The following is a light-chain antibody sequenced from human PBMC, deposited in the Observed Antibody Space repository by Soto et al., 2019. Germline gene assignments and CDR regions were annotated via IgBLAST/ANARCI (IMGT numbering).Light chain of an antibody. CDR3: QQRGHWPRT. J-gene: IGKJ2*02. CDR1: QSVSSY. V-gene: IGKV3-11*01. Sequence: EIVLTQSPATLSLSPGERATLSCRASQSVSSYLAWYQQKPGQAPRLLIYGASNRATDIPARFSGSGSGTDFTLPISSPGSEDFAVSYCQQRGHWPRTFGQGTKLEIK. CDR2: GAS.